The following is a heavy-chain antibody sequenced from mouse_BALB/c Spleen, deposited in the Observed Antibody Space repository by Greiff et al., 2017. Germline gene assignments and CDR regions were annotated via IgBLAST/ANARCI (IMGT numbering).Heavy chain of an antibody. CDR3: VYYGGWFAY. CDR2: INPGSGGT. D-gene: IGHD2-1*01. CDR1: GYAFTNYL. V-gene: IGHV1-54*03. J-gene: IGHJ3*01. Sequence: QVQLQQSGAEVVRPGTSVKVYCKTSGYAFTNYLIEWIKQRPGQGLEWIGVINPGSGGTNYNEKFKGKATLTADKASSTAYMQLSSLTSDDSAVYFCVYYGGWFAYWGQGTLVTVSA.